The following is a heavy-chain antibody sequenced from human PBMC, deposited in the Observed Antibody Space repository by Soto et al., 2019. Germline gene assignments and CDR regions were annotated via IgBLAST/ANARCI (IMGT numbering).Heavy chain of an antibody. V-gene: IGHV4-30-4*01. Sequence: SETLSLTCTVSGGSISGGDYYWSWIRQPPGKGLEWIGYIYYSGITYYNPSLKSRVTISVDTSKNQFSLKLSSVTAADTAVYYCARVYPMTTVTPHREYYFDYWGQGTLVTVSS. CDR2: IYYSGIT. CDR3: ARVYPMTTVTPHREYYFDY. J-gene: IGHJ4*02. D-gene: IGHD4-17*01. CDR1: GGSISGGDYY.